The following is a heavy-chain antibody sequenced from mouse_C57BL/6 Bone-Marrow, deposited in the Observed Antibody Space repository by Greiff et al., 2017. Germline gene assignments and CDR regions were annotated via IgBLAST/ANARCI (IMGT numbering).Heavy chain of an antibody. Sequence: QVQLQQPGAELVMPGASVKLSCKASGYTLTSYWMHWVKTRPGPGLEWNGEDDPSDSYTKYNQKFKGMSTLTVDKSSSSAYMQLSSLTSEDSAVYYCARWYYGSKAYWGQGTTLTVSS. D-gene: IGHD1-1*01. CDR1: GYTLTSYW. CDR3: ARWYYGSKAY. V-gene: IGHV1-69*01. J-gene: IGHJ2*01. CDR2: DDPSDSYT.